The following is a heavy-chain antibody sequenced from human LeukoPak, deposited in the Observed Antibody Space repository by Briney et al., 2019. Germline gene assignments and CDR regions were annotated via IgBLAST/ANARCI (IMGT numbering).Heavy chain of an antibody. CDR2: ISSSSSYT. J-gene: IGHJ4*02. Sequence: GGSLRLSCAASGFTFSDYYMSWIRQAPGKWLEWVSYISSSSSYTNYADSVKGRFTISRDNAKNSLYLQMNSLRAEDTAVYYCAREGYGDYYFDYWGQGTLVTVSS. CDR3: AREGYGDYYFDY. V-gene: IGHV3-11*06. D-gene: IGHD4-17*01. CDR1: GFTFSDYY.